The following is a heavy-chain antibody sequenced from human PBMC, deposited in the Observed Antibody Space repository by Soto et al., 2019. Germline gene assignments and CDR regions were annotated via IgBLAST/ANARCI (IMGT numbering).Heavy chain of an antibody. Sequence: SETLSLTCAVYGGCFTGYYWNWIRQPPGKGLEWIGEINYSGSTNYHPSLKSRVTISVDTSKNQFSLNLISVTAADTAVYYCAREVGGGYYGMDVWGQGTTVTVSS. CDR3: AREVGGGYYGMDV. V-gene: IGHV4-34*01. D-gene: IGHD3-16*01. CDR1: GGCFTGYY. J-gene: IGHJ6*02. CDR2: INYSGST.